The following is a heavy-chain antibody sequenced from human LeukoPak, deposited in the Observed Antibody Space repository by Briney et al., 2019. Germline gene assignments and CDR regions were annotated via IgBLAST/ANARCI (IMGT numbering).Heavy chain of an antibody. CDR1: GFTFDNND. V-gene: IGHV3-13*01. J-gene: IGHJ4*02. CDR2: IGSAGYT. CDR3: VRQPDSARYGFDY. D-gene: IGHD1-14*01. Sequence: GSLRLSCEVSGFTFDNNDMHWVRQTTGKGLEWVSAIGSAGYTYYADSVRGRFTITRDNAKQSLYLQMNSLRVEDTAVYHCVRQPDSARYGFDYWGRGTQVTVSS.